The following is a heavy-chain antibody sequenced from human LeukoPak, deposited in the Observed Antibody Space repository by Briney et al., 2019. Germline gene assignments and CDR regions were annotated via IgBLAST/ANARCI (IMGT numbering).Heavy chain of an antibody. CDR2: IYTSGST. V-gene: IGHV4-61*02. CDR1: GGSISSGSYY. CDR3: ARSIAAREFDY. Sequence: SETLSLTCTVSGGSISSGSYYWSWIRQPAGKGLEWIGRIYTSGSTNYNPSLKSRVTMSVDTSKNQFSLKLSSVTAADTAVYYCARSIAAREFDYWGQGTLVTVSS. D-gene: IGHD6-6*01. J-gene: IGHJ4*02.